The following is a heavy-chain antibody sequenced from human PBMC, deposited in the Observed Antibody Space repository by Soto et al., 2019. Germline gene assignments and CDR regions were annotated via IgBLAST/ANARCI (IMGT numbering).Heavy chain of an antibody. J-gene: IGHJ4*02. CDR1: SYIFSSYG. CDR2: ISVSKGNT. D-gene: IGHD3-16*01. Sequence: ASVKVSCKASSYIFSSYGITWVRQAPGQGLEWMGWISVSKGNTKYAQNLQGRVTMTADTSTGTAYLELRSLRSDDTAVYYCATKRGAVSTYDFWGQGTQVTAPQ. CDR3: ATKRGAVSTYDF. V-gene: IGHV1-18*04.